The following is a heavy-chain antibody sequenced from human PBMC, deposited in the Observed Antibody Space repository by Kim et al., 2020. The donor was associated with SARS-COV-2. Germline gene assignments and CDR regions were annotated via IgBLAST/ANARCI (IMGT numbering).Heavy chain of an antibody. CDR1: GFTFSNAW. CDR2: IKTKTDGGTT. J-gene: IGHJ3*02. Sequence: LSLTCAASGFTFSNAWMSWVRQAPGKGLEWVGRIKTKTDGGTTDYAAPVKGRFTISRDDSENTLYLQMNSLKTEDTAVYYCTTGGSITIFGVVIMFHAFDIWGQGTMVTVSS. V-gene: IGHV3-15*01. D-gene: IGHD3-3*01. CDR3: TTGGSITIFGVVIMFHAFDI.